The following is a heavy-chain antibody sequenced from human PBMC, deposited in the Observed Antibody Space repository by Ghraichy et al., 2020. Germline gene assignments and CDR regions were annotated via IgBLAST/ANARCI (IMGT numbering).Heavy chain of an antibody. CDR2: IYYSGST. J-gene: IGHJ6*02. CDR3: ARAGDSSSWYGGYDYYYYGMDV. CDR1: GGSISSYY. V-gene: IGHV4-59*08. D-gene: IGHD6-13*01. Sequence: SQTLSLTCTVSGGSISSYYWSWIRQPPGKGLEWIGYIYYSGSTNYNPSLKSRVTISVDTSKNQFSLKLSSVTAADTAVYYCARAGDSSSWYGGYDYYYYGMDVWGQGTTVTVSS.